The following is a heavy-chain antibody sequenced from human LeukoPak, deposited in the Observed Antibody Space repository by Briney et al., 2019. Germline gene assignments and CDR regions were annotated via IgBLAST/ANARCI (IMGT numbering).Heavy chain of an antibody. CDR1: GGSISTYY. V-gene: IGHV4-59*01. J-gene: IGHJ4*02. CDR3: ARGGKVSHGEMATFYW. Sequence: SETLSLTCTVSGGSISTYYWSWIRQPPGKGLEFIGYIFYSGSTNYNPSLKSRVSISVDTSKNLFSLNLRSVTAADTAVYYRARGGKVSHGEMATFYWWGQGTLVTVSS. CDR2: IFYSGST. D-gene: IGHD5-24*01.